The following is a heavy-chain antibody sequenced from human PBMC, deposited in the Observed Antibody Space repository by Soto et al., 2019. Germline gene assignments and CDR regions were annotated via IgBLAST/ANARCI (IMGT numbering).Heavy chain of an antibody. Sequence: QVQLVESGGGVVQPGTSLRVSCVGSGFTFRSYVIHWVRQAPGKGLEWVALTSHDGSDKYYDDSVRGRFTISRDNSRNTVDLQMDSLRLEDTALYYCARWGTTGGLDVWGQGTLVSVS. CDR2: TSHDGSDK. J-gene: IGHJ1*01. D-gene: IGHD3-16*01. CDR3: ARWGTTGGLDV. CDR1: GFTFRSYV. V-gene: IGHV3-30*19.